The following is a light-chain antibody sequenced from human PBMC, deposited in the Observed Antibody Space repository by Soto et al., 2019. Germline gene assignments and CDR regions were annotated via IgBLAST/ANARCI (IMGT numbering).Light chain of an antibody. J-gene: IGKJ1*01. V-gene: IGKV3-15*01. CDR1: QSVSYN. CDR2: GAS. Sequence: EIVMTQSPVTLSVSPGERATLSCRASQSVSYNLAWYQKKSGQAPRLLIYGASTRATGIPARVSASGSGTEFTLTISSLQSEDFAVYYCQQYNTWPWTFGQGTQVEIK. CDR3: QQYNTWPWT.